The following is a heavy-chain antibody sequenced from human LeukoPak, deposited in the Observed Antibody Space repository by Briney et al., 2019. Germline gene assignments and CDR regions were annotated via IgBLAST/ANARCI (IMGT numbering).Heavy chain of an antibody. V-gene: IGHV1-46*01. CDR1: GYTFTSYY. D-gene: IGHD1-7*01. CDR3: AKDWQTGTLDH. CDR2: INPSGGST. Sequence: ASVKVSCKASGYTFTSYYMHWVRQAPGQGLEWMGIINPSGGSTSYAQKFQGRVTMTRDMSTSTVYMELSSLGSEDTAVYYCAKDWQTGTLDHWGQGTLVTVSS. J-gene: IGHJ4*02.